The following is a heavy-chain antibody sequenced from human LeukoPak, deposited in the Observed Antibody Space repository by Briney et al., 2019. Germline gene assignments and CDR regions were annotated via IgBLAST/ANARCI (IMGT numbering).Heavy chain of an antibody. Sequence: PSETLSLTCAVCGGSFNVYYWSCIRQPPGKALEWSGEINHRGSTNYNPSLKSRVTISVDTSKNQFSLKLRSVTAADTAVYYCARNHGGEGQQLVLFDYWGQGTLVTVSS. CDR3: ARNHGGEGQQLVLFDY. D-gene: IGHD6-13*01. V-gene: IGHV4-34*01. J-gene: IGHJ4*02. CDR2: INHRGST. CDR1: GGSFNVYY.